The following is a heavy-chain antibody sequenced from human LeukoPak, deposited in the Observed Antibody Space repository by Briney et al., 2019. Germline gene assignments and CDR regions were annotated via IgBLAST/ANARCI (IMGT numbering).Heavy chain of an antibody. Sequence: SETLSLTCNVTGDSITSGGFYWAWIRQSPGKGLEWIGNVYYSGSTQYNPSLKGRVTISVDMPKNQFSLNLKSVSVTDTAIYYCARRDYAAWFDPWGQGTLVTVSS. CDR1: GDSITSGGFY. V-gene: IGHV4-39*01. D-gene: IGHD4/OR15-4a*01. J-gene: IGHJ5*02. CDR3: ARRDYAAWFDP. CDR2: VYYSGST.